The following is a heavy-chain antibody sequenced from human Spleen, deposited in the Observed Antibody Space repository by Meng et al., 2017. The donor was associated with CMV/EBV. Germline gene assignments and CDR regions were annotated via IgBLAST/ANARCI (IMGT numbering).Heavy chain of an antibody. CDR1: TFSGSS. J-gene: IGHJ5*02. V-gene: IGHV3-21*01. Sequence: TFSGSSMNWVRQAPGKGLDWVSSISGSSSDIYYADSVKGRFTISRDNAKNSLYLQMSSLRAEDTAVYYCARDYDILTGYYTFNWLDPWGQGTLVTVSS. CDR3: ARDYDILTGYYTFNWLDP. D-gene: IGHD3-9*01. CDR2: ISGSSSDI.